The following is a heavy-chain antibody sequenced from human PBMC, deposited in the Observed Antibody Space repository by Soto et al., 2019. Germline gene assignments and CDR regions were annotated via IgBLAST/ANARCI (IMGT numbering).Heavy chain of an antibody. CDR1: GFTVSSNY. V-gene: IGHV3-66*01. CDR3: ARVSYYDFWSGYTTGYWYFDL. J-gene: IGHJ2*01. CDR2: IYSGGST. Sequence: ESGGGLVQPGGSLRLSCAASGFTVSSNYMSWVRQAPGKGLEWVSVIYSGGSTYYADSVKGRFTISRDNSKNTLYLQMNSLRAEDTAVYYCARVSYYDFWSGYTTGYWYFDLWGRGTLVTVSS. D-gene: IGHD3-3*01.